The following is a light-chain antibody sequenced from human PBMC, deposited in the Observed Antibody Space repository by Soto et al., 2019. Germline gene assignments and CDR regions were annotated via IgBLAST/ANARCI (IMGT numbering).Light chain of an antibody. CDR1: QSINRW. CDR2: YAS. J-gene: IGKJ1*01. CDR3: QQYNSWWT. V-gene: IGKV1-5*01. Sequence: IQMTQSPSTLSASVGDRVTITCRASQSINRWLAWYQQRPGKAPRLLIYYASTLETGVPSRFSGSESGTEFNLTINGLQPDDFATYYCQQYNSWWTFGQGTKVE.